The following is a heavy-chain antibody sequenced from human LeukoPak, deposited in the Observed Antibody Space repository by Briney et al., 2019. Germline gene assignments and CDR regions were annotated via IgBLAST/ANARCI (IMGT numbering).Heavy chain of an antibody. Sequence: GGSLRLSCAASGFTFSSYAMSWVRQAPGKGLEWVSAISGSGGSTYYADSVKGRFTISRDNSKNTLYLQMNSLRAEDTAVYYCAKAKDSGWYAFYFDYWGQGTLVTVSS. J-gene: IGHJ4*02. CDR3: AKAKDSGWYAFYFDY. V-gene: IGHV3-23*01. CDR2: ISGSGGST. D-gene: IGHD6-19*01. CDR1: GFTFSSYA.